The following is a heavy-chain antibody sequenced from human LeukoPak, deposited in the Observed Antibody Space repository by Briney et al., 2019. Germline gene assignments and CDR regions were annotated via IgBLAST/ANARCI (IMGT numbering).Heavy chain of an antibody. CDR1: GFTFSRYD. CDR3: VLGHYGGLFDN. V-gene: IGHV3-30-3*01. J-gene: IGHJ4*02. CDR2: ISDDGSKK. D-gene: IGHD4-23*01. Sequence: GGSLRPSCAASGFTFSRYDMHWVRQAPGKGLEWVAVISDDGSKKDYADSVKGRFTISRDNSKNTLYVQMNSLRDEDTAVYYCVLGHYGGLFDNWGQGTLVTVSS.